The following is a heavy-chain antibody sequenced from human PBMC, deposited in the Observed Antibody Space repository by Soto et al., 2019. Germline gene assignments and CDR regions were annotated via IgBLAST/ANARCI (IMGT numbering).Heavy chain of an antibody. D-gene: IGHD6-13*01. V-gene: IGHV3-33*08. CDR1: GFTFSSYG. CDR2: IWYDGSNK. Sequence: GGSLRLSCAASGFTFSSYGMHWVRQAPGKGLEGVAVIWYDGSNKDYADSVKGRFTISRDNSKNTLYLQMNSLRAEDTAVYYCARAQVGAAGLGGDFYYYYYIDVWGKGTTVTVSS. CDR3: ARAQVGAAGLGGDFYYYYYIDV. J-gene: IGHJ6*03.